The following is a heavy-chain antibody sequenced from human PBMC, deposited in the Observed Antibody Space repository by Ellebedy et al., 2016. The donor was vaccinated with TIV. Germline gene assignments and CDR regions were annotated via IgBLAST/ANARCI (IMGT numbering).Heavy chain of an antibody. D-gene: IGHD2-2*01. J-gene: IGHJ4*02. Sequence: ASVKVSCXSSGGTFSSHALTWVRLAPGQGLEWVGGIIPLYGAAHYAQNFNGRVTITADESTSTLYMELSSLTSDDTAVYYCARGSSNWLPRDWGQGTLVTVSS. CDR3: ARGSSNWLPRD. CDR2: IIPLYGAA. V-gene: IGHV1-69*13. CDR1: GGTFSSHA.